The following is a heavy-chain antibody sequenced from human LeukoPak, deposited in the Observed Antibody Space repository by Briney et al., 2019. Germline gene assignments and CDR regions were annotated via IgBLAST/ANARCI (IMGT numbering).Heavy chain of an antibody. CDR1: GYTFTGYY. J-gene: IGHJ3*02. Sequence: ASVEVFCKASGYTFTGYYMHWVRQAPGQGLEWMGWINPNSGGTNYAQKFQGRVTMTRDTSISTAYMELSRLRSDDTAVYYCARSDTAMAIDAFDIWGKGTTVTVSS. D-gene: IGHD5-18*01. CDR2: INPNSGGT. CDR3: ARSDTAMAIDAFDI. V-gene: IGHV1-2*02.